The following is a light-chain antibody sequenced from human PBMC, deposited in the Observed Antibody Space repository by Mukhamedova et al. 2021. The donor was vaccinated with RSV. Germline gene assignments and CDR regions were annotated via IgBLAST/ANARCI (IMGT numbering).Light chain of an antibody. V-gene: IGKV3-20*01. CDR3: QQYGTSPRVT. CDR2: GAS. J-gene: IGKJ4*01. Sequence: LIYGASTRATGVPDRFSAGGSGTEFTPTINRLEPEDFAVYYCQQYGTSPRVTFGGGTRVEIK.